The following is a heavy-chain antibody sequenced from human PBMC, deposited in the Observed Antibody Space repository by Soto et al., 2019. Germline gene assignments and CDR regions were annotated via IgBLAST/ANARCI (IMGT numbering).Heavy chain of an antibody. D-gene: IGHD3-10*01. CDR3: AHHPYYGLGSYSFDY. J-gene: IGHJ4*02. CDR2: IYWDDDK. CDR1: GFSLSTSGVG. V-gene: IGHV2-5*02. Sequence: QITLKESGPTLVKPTQTLTLTCTFSGFSLSTSGVGVGWIRQPPGKALEWLAVIYWDDDKRYSSSLKSRLTITKDTSKIQVVLTMTNMDPVDTATYYCAHHPYYGLGSYSFDYWGQGILVTVSS.